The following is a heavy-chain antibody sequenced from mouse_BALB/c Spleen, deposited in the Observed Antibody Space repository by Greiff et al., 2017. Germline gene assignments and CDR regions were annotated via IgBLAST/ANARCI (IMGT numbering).Heavy chain of an antibody. D-gene: IGHD2-3*01. CDR3: ARRLLRLYAMDY. CDR1: GFTFSSFG. CDR2: ISSGSSTI. J-gene: IGHJ4*01. V-gene: IGHV5-17*02. Sequence: EVQLVESGGGLVKPGGSRKLSCAASGFTFSSFGMHWVRQAPEKGLEWVAYISSGSSTIYYADTVKGRFTVSRDNPKNTLFLQMTSLRSEDTAMYYCARRLLRLYAMDYWGQGTSVTVSS.